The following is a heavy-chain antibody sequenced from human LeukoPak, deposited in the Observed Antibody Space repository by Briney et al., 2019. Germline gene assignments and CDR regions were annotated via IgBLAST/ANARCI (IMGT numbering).Heavy chain of an antibody. V-gene: IGHV3-30-3*01. J-gene: IGHJ1*01. Sequence: GGSLRLSCAASGFTFSSYAMHWVHQAPGKGLEWVAVISYDGSNKYYADSVKGRFTISRDNSKNTLYLQMNSLRAEDTAVYYCARGPSPYSSGYPEYFQHWGQGTLVTVSS. CDR1: GFTFSSYA. D-gene: IGHD3-22*01. CDR2: ISYDGSNK. CDR3: ARGPSPYSSGYPEYFQH.